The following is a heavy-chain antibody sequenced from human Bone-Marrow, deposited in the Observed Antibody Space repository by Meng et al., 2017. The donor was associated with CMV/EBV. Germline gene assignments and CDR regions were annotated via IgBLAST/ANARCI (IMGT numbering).Heavy chain of an antibody. CDR3: ERLIVGATYGDY. CDR1: GGSISSSSYY. J-gene: IGHJ4*02. V-gene: IGHV4-39*01. Sequence: SETLSLTCTVSGGSISSSSYYWGWIRQPPGKGLEWIGSIYYSGSTYYNPSLKSRVTISVDTSKNQFSLKLSSVTAADTAVYYCERLIVGATYGDYWGQGTLVTVSS. D-gene: IGHD1-26*01. CDR2: IYYSGST.